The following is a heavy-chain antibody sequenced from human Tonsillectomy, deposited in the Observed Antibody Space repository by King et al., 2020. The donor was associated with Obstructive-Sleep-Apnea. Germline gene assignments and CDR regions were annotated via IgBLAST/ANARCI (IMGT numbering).Heavy chain of an antibody. CDR3: VKDKNSGWFVDYFDY. CDR2: ISWNSGSI. V-gene: IGHV3-9*01. CDR1: GFTFDDYA. Sequence: VQLVESGGGLVQPDRSLRLSCAASGFTFDDYAIHWVRQAPGKGLEWVSGISWNSGSIGYADSVKGRFTISRDNAKNSLYLQMNSLRAEDTALYYCVKDKNSGWFVDYFDYWGQGTLVTVSS. J-gene: IGHJ4*02. D-gene: IGHD6-19*01.